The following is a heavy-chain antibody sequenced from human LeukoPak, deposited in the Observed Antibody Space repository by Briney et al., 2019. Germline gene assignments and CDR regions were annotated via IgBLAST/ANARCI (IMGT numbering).Heavy chain of an antibody. CDR2: ISGGGEHT. D-gene: IGHD6-13*01. CDR3: ASGPYSSSYFAS. V-gene: IGHV3-23*01. Sequence: GGSLRLSCAASGFTLSSYAMSWVRQAPGKGLEWVADISGGGEHTFYADSVKGRFTISRDNSKDTLHLQMSILRPEDTALYYCASGPYSSSYFASWGQGTMVTVSS. CDR1: GFTLSSYA. J-gene: IGHJ4*02.